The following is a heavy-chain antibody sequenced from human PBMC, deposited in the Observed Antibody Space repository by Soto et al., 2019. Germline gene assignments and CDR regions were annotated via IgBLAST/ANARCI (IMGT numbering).Heavy chain of an antibody. D-gene: IGHD3-3*01. CDR2: IYYSGST. CDR3: ARVHEVTIFGVVITSYNWFDP. J-gene: IGHJ5*02. V-gene: IGHV4-59*01. CDR1: GGSISSYY. Sequence: SETLSLTCTVSGGSISSYYCSWIRQPPGKGLEWIGYIYYSGSTNYNPSLKSRVTISVDTSKNQFSLKLSSVTAADTAVYYCARVHEVTIFGVVITSYNWFDPWGQGTLVTVSS.